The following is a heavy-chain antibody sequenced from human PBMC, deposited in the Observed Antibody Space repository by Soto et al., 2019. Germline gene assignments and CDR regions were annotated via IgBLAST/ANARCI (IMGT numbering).Heavy chain of an antibody. Sequence: PSETLSLTCTVSGASISSGDYYWSWIRQPPGKGLEWIGYIYYSRSTYYNPSLKSRITISIDTSTNQFSLKLIPVTAADAAVYYCVRRNYNSDYYHFDYWGQGTLVTVSS. CDR2: IYYSRST. D-gene: IGHD3-22*01. CDR3: VRRNYNSDYYHFDY. J-gene: IGHJ4*02. CDR1: GASISSGDYY. V-gene: IGHV4-30-4*01.